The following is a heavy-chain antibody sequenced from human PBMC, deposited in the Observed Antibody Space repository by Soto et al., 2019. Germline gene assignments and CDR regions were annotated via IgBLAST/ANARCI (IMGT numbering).Heavy chain of an antibody. J-gene: IGHJ4*02. CDR1: NFSVLTSIYY. Sequence: SETLSLTCTVSNFSVLTSIYYWAWIRQPPGKGLEWVGTVYYTGTTYYNPSLQSRVTISIDTSKNQFSLNLNTVTAADTAVYYCARNWNLALVPAAYFDSWGQGTLVTVSS. CDR3: ARNWNLALVPAAYFDS. V-gene: IGHV4-39*01. D-gene: IGHD2-2*01. CDR2: VYYTGTT.